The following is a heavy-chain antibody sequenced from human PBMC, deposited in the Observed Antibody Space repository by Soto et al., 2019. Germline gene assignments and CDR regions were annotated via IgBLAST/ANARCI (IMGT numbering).Heavy chain of an antibody. CDR2: ISGSGGST. J-gene: IGHJ4*02. D-gene: IGHD3-22*01. V-gene: IGHV3-23*01. CDR3: AKTLGYYDSSGLPSY. Sequence: GGSLRLSCSASGFTFSSYAMSWVRQAPGKGLEWVSAISGSGGSTYYADSVKGRFTISRDNSKNTLYLQMNSLRAEDTAVYYCAKTLGYYDSSGLPSYWGQGTLVTVSS. CDR1: GFTFSSYA.